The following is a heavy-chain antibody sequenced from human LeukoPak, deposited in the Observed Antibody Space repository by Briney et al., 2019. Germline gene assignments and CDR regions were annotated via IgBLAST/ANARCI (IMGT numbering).Heavy chain of an antibody. D-gene: IGHD3-9*01. CDR3: AKDPGYDFLTGHFDY. V-gene: IGHV3-30*18. J-gene: IGHJ4*02. CDR2: ISYDGSNK. Sequence: GGSLRLSCAASGFAFSTYGMQWVRQAPGKGLEWVAVISYDGSNKYYADSVKGRFTISRDNSKNTLYLQMNSLRTEDTAVYYCAKDPGYDFLTGHFDYWGQGTLVTVSS. CDR1: GFAFSTYG.